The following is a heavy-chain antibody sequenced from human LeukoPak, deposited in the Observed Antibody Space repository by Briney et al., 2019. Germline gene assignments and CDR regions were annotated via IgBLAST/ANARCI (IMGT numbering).Heavy chain of an antibody. D-gene: IGHD4-17*01. V-gene: IGHV4-4*02. J-gene: IGHJ4*02. CDR3: ARGTITTVTDS. CDR1: GGSISSSNW. Sequence: SETLSLTCAISGGSISSSNWWTWVRQPPGKGLEWVGDIYLRGNTNYNPSLESRVTISVDESKTHFSLRLESVTAADTAVYYCARGTITTVTDSWGPGTLVTVSS. CDR2: IYLRGNT.